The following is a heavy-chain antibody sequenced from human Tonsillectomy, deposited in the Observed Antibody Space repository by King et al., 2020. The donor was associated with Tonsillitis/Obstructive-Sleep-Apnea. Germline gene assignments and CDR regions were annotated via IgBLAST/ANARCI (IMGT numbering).Heavy chain of an antibody. V-gene: IGHV3-66*01. CDR2: IYSGGST. D-gene: IGHD5-18*01. Sequence: VQLVESGGGLVQPGGSLRLSCAASGFTVSRNYMSWVRQAPGKGLEWVSVIYSGGSTYYADSVKGRFTISRDNSKNTLYLKMNSLRAEDTAVYYCARGLWIQLWHPFDPWGQGTLVTVSS. J-gene: IGHJ5*02. CDR1: GFTVSRNY. CDR3: ARGLWIQLWHPFDP.